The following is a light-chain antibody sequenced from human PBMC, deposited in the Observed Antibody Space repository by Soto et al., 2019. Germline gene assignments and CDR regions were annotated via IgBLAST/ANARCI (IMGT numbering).Light chain of an antibody. CDR3: QQYNGWPYT. Sequence: IVLTQSAGTLSLSPGARATLSCRASQSVSRNLAWYRQKPGQAPRLLIYGASTRATATPARFSVSGSGTELTITLSSLQSEDVEAYDGQQYNGWPYTFGQGTKV. CDR1: QSVSRN. V-gene: IGKV3-15*01. J-gene: IGKJ2*01. CDR2: GAS.